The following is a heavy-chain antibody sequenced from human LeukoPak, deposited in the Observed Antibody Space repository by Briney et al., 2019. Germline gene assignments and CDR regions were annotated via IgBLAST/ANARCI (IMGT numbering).Heavy chain of an antibody. D-gene: IGHD4-17*01. J-gene: IGHJ4*02. V-gene: IGHV3-15*01. CDR3: TTDYGDYVGMTN. CDR2: IKSKTDGGTT. Sequence: GGSLRLSCAASGFTFSNAWMSWVRQAPGKGLEWAGRIKSKTDGGTTDYAAPVKGRFTISRDDSKNTLYLQMNSLKTEDTAVYYCTTDYGDYVGMTNWGQGTLVTVSS. CDR1: GFTFSNAW.